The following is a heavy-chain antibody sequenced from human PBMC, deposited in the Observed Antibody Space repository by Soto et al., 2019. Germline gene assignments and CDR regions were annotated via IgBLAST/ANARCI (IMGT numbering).Heavy chain of an antibody. CDR3: ARGLVYCSGGSCWGAFDF. D-gene: IGHD2-15*01. Sequence: SVKVSCKASGYTFTSYGISWVRQAPGQGLEWMGWISAYNGNTNYAQKLQGRVTMTTDTSTSTAYMELSSLRSEDTAVYYCARGLVYCSGGSCWGAFDFWGQGTMVPVSS. V-gene: IGHV1-18*01. CDR2: ISAYNGNT. CDR1: GYTFTSYG. J-gene: IGHJ3*01.